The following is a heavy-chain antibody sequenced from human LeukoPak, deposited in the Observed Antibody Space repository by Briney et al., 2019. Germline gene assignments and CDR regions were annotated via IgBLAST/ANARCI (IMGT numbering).Heavy chain of an antibody. CDR1: GGSISSSSHY. V-gene: IGHV4-30-4*08. J-gene: IGHJ5*02. Sequence: PSETLSLTCTVSGGSISSSSHYWGWIRQPPGKGLEWIGYIYYSGSTYYNPSLKSRVTISVDTSKNQFSLKLSSVTAADTAVYYCARRRGYSYGYRDWFDPWGQGTLVTVSS. CDR2: IYYSGST. CDR3: ARRRGYSYGYRDWFDP. D-gene: IGHD5-18*01.